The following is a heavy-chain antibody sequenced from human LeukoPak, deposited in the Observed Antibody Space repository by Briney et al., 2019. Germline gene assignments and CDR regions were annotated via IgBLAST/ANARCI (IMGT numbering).Heavy chain of an antibody. Sequence: TGGSLRLSCAASGFTFSSYGMHWVRQAPGKGLEWVAFIRYDGSNKYYADSVKGRFTISRDNSKNTLYLQMNSLRAEDTAVYYCARDHYYYDSSGYYPVFDYWGQGTLVTVSS. CDR3: ARDHYYYDSSGYYPVFDY. CDR2: IRYDGSNK. J-gene: IGHJ4*02. V-gene: IGHV3-30*02. CDR1: GFTFSSYG. D-gene: IGHD3-22*01.